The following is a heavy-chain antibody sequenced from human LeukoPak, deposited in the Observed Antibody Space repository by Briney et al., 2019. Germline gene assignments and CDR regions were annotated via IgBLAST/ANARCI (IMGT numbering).Heavy chain of an antibody. V-gene: IGHV4-39*01. Sequence: SETLSLTCNVSGGSINRSPNSWGWIRQPPGMGLEWIGFLFYGGDTYYNPSLKSRVAISVDTFKNQFSLKLTSVTAADTAVYFCARHDGYNYARIDYWGQGTLVTVSS. D-gene: IGHD5-18*01. CDR2: LFYGGDT. J-gene: IGHJ4*02. CDR1: GGSINRSPNS. CDR3: ARHDGYNYARIDY.